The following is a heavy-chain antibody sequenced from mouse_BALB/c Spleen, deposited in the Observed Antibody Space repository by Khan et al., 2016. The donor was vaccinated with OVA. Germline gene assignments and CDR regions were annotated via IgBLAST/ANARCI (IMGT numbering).Heavy chain of an antibody. CDR2: IIYTGYT. D-gene: IGHD2-14*01. CDR1: GVSITTGY. J-gene: IGHJ3*02. V-gene: IGHV3-8*02. CDR3: ARSTYRYAFGY. Sequence: EVQLQESGPSLVKPSQTLSLTGSVTGVSITTGYWNWIRKFQGNKLEYMGYIIYTGYTYYNPSLKRRISITRHTYNNQYNQQLNSVTDEDTATYYCARSTYRYAFGYWGQGSLVTVSA.